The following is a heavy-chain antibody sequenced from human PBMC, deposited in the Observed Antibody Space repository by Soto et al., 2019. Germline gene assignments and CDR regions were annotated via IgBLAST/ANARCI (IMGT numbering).Heavy chain of an antibody. CDR1: GFTVSSNY. CDR2: IYSGGST. V-gene: IGHV3-66*01. J-gene: IGHJ4*02. CDR3: ARDPYY. Sequence: EVQLVESGGGLVQPGGSLRLLCAVSGFTVSSNYMSWVRQAPGKGLEWVSVIYSGGSTYYADSVKGRFTISRENSKNTLYLEMNSLSAEDTAVYYCARDPYYWGQGTLVTVSS.